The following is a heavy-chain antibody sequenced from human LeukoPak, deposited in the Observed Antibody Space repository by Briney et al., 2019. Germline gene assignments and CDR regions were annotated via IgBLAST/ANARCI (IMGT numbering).Heavy chain of an antibody. CDR1: GFTFSTYA. CDR3: VKDTYRSSWSAFDV. D-gene: IGHD6-13*01. CDR2: INGNGVGT. Sequence: GGSLKLSCSASGFTFSTYAMHWVRQAPGKGLEFVSAINGNGVGTFYADSVKGRFTVSRDNSMSTLYLQMSSLRAEDTALYYCVKDTYRSSWSAFDVWGQGTMVALSA. V-gene: IGHV3-64D*06. J-gene: IGHJ3*01.